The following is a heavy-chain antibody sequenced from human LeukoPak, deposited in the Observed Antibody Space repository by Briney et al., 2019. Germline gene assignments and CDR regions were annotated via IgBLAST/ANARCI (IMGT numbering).Heavy chain of an antibody. Sequence: SETLSLTCAVSGASIRNTSFYWGWIRQPPEKGLQWIASIYSSGTTYYNPSIKSRITLFVDTSKNQVSLKLRSVTAADTAVYYCARLPAPLHPEYYFDYWGQGTLVTVSS. D-gene: IGHD1-14*01. CDR3: ARLPAPLHPEYYFDY. CDR2: IYSSGTT. J-gene: IGHJ4*02. V-gene: IGHV4-39*01. CDR1: GASIRNTSFY.